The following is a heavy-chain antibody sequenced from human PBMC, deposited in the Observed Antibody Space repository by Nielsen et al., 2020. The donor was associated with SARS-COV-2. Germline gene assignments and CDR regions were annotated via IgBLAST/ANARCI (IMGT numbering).Heavy chain of an antibody. CDR1: GFTFSDFI. J-gene: IGHJ4*02. CDR3: AKGVSSSGWYYFDY. Sequence: GESLKISCAASGFTFSDFIMHWVRQAPGKGLEWVSLINWDGDDTYYADSVKGRFTISRDNSKNSLYLQMSSLRNEDTALYYCAKGVSSSGWYYFDYWGQGALVTVSS. V-gene: IGHV3-43*01. D-gene: IGHD6-19*01. CDR2: INWDGDDT.